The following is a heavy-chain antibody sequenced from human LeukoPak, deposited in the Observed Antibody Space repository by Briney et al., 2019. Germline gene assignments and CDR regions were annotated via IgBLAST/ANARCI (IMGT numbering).Heavy chain of an antibody. CDR1: EFTFGDYA. CDR2: IRSKGHGATT. V-gene: IGHV3-49*04. J-gene: IGHJ3*02. CDR3: TRRYNYDSSGYYYVRDAFDI. D-gene: IGHD3-22*01. Sequence: GGSLRLSCTTSEFTFGDYAVSWVRQAPGKGLEWVGFIRSKGHGATTDYAASVKGRFTISRDDSKRIAYLQMNSLKTEDTAVYYCTRRYNYDSSGYYYVRDAFDIWGQGTMVTVSS.